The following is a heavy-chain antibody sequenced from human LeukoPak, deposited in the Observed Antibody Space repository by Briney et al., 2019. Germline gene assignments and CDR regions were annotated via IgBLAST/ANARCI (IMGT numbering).Heavy chain of an antibody. Sequence: PGGSLRLSCAASGFTFSSYAMHWVRQAPGKGLEWVSAISGSGGSTYYADSVKGRFTISRDNSKNTLYLQMNSLRAEDTAVYYCARVHWNDGDFDDWGQGTLVTVSS. D-gene: IGHD1-1*01. V-gene: IGHV3-23*01. CDR3: ARVHWNDGDFDD. CDR1: GFTFSSYA. J-gene: IGHJ4*02. CDR2: ISGSGGST.